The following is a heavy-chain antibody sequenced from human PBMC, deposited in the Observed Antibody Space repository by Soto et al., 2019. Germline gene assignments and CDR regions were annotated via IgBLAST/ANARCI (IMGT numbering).Heavy chain of an antibody. Sequence: VRSLSLSSEVSGFTLSMYSLNLVRQAPGKGLEWVAYISSTVSTRYYADSVKGRFTISRDNAKNSLYLQMNNLRADDTAIYYCARGADPYYHYHVDVWGKGTTVTVSS. CDR1: GFTLSMYS. CDR2: ISSTVSTR. CDR3: ARGADPYYHYHVDV. J-gene: IGHJ6*03. V-gene: IGHV3-48*01.